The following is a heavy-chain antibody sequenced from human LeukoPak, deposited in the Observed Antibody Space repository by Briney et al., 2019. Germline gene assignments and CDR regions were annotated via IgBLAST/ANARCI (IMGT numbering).Heavy chain of an antibody. CDR2: IYDSGST. J-gene: IGHJ5*02. CDR1: GGSIRSSYYY. CDR3: ARSKWIQLWFSS. V-gene: IGHV4-39*01. Sequence: SETLSLTCTVSGGSIRSSYYYWGWIRQPPGKGLEWIGSIYDSGSTYYNPSLKSRVTVSVDTSKNQFSLKLNSVTAADTAVYYCARSKWIQLWFSSWGQGTLVTVSS. D-gene: IGHD5-18*01.